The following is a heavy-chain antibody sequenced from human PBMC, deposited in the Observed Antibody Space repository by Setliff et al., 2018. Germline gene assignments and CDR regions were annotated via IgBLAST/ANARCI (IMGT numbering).Heavy chain of an antibody. CDR2: IYDSGSS. V-gene: IGHV4-39*07. Sequence: PSETLSLTCTVSGGSVSNSGFFWGWLRQAPGKGLEWIGNIYDSGSSNYNRSLKSRVTMSVDTSKNQFSLKLSAVTAADTAVYYCARDVGGEGYFDSWGQGTLVTVSS. J-gene: IGHJ4*02. CDR3: ARDVGGEGYFDS. D-gene: IGHD3-10*01. CDR1: GGSVSNSGFF.